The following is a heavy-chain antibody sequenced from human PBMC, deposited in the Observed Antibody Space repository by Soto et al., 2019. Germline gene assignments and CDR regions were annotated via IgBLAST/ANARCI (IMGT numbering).Heavy chain of an antibody. CDR3: ARDQSQGQMLLPYFDY. CDR2: ISSGSHFI. Sequence: GGSLRLSCAASGFNFPGYSMNWVRQAPGKGLEWVASISSGSHFIYYADSVRGRFTISRDNARDSLLLQMNSLRAGDTGVYFCARDQSQGQMLLPYFDYWGQGTLVTVSS. J-gene: IGHJ4*02. V-gene: IGHV3-21*04. D-gene: IGHD3-22*01. CDR1: GFNFPGYS.